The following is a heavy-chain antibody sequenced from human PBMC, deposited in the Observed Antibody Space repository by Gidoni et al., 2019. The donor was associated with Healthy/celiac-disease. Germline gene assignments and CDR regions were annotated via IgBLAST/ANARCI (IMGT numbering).Heavy chain of an antibody. CDR3: ARDPYCGGDCYLSAEYFQH. CDR2: ISSSGSTI. V-gene: IGHV3-11*01. CDR1: GFTFSDYY. Sequence: QVQLVESGGGLVTPGGSLRLSCAASGFTFSDYYMSWISQAPGKGLEWVSYISSSGSTIYYADSVKGRFTISRDNAKNSLYLQMNSLRAEDTAVYYCARDPYCGGDCYLSAEYFQHWGQGTLVTVSS. J-gene: IGHJ1*01. D-gene: IGHD2-21*02.